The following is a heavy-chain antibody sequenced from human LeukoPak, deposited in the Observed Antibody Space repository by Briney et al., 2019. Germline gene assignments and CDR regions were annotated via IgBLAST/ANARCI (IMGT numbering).Heavy chain of an antibody. D-gene: IGHD6-19*01. CDR1: GGSFSGYY. CDR3: ARGGSPMAGALPLYDY. Sequence: SGTLSLTCAVYGGSFSGYYWSWIRQPPGKGLEWIGEINHSGSTNYNPSLKSRVTISVDTSKNQFSLKLSSVTAADTAVYYCARGGSPMAGALPLYDYWGRGTLVTVSS. J-gene: IGHJ4*02. V-gene: IGHV4-34*01. CDR2: INHSGST.